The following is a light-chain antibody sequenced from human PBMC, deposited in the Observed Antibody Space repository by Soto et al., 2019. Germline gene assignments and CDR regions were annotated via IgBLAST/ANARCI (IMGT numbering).Light chain of an antibody. CDR1: RSDVGGYNY. Sequence: QSVLTQPASVSGSPGQSITISCTGTRSDVGGYNYVSWYQQHPGTAPKVMIYEVTYRPAGVSSRFSGSKSGNTAYLTISGLQAEDEADYYCSSFTSSITYVFGTGTKATVL. CDR2: EVT. V-gene: IGLV2-14*03. CDR3: SSFTSSITYV. J-gene: IGLJ1*01.